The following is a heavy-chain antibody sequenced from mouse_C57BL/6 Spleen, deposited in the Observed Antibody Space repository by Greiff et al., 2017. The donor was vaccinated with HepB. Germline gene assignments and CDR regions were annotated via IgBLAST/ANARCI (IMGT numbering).Heavy chain of an antibody. V-gene: IGHV5-9-1*02. CDR2: ISSGGDYI. Sequence: EVKLMESGEGLVKPGGSLKLSCAASGFTFSSYAMSWVRQTPEKRLEWVAYISSGGDYIYYADTVKGRFTISRDNARNTLYLQMSSLKSEDTAMYYCTRGGTTVVAPYFDVWGTGTTVTVSS. CDR1: GFTFSSYA. J-gene: IGHJ1*03. D-gene: IGHD1-1*01. CDR3: TRGGTTVVAPYFDV.